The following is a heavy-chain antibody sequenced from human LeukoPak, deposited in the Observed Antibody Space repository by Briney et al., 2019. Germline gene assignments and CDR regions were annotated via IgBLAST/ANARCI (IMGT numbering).Heavy chain of an antibody. D-gene: IGHD3-22*01. V-gene: IGHV3-23*01. CDR1: GFTFSSYA. J-gene: IGHJ5*02. CDR3: AKGDDYYDSSGYLA. Sequence: GGSLRLSCAASGFTFSSYAMSWVRQAPGKGLEWVSAISGSGGSTYYADSVKGRFTISRDNSKNTLYLQMNSLRAEDTAVYYCAKGDDYYDSSGYLAWGQGTLSPSPQ. CDR2: ISGSGGST.